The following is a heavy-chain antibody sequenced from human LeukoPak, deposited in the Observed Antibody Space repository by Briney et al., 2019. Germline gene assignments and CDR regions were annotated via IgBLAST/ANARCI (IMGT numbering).Heavy chain of an antibody. V-gene: IGHV3-48*03. D-gene: IGHD2-15*01. CDR2: ISSSGSNI. Sequence: PGGSLRLSCAASGFTFSSYEMNWVRQAPGKGLEWVSQISSSGSNIYYADSVKGRFTISRDNAKNSLYLQMNSLRAEDTALYYCAREDCSGGSCYSGGYYYHYGMDAWGQGTTVTVSS. J-gene: IGHJ6*02. CDR1: GFTFSSYE. CDR3: AREDCSGGSCYSGGYYYHYGMDA.